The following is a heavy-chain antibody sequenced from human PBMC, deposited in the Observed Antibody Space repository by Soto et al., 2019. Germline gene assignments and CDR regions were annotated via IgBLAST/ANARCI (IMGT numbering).Heavy chain of an antibody. J-gene: IGHJ3*02. CDR1: GFTFSSYA. CDR3: AKSGYSYGYGDFDI. V-gene: IGHV3-23*01. CDR2: ISGSVGST. Sequence: WGSLRLSCAASGFTFSSYAMSCVRQAPWKGLEWVSSISGSVGSTYYADSVKGRFTISRDNSKNTLYLQMNSLRAEDTAVYYCAKSGYSYGYGDFDIWGQGTMVTVSS. D-gene: IGHD5-18*01.